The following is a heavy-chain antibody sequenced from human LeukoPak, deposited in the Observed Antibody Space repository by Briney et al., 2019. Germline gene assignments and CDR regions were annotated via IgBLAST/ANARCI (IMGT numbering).Heavy chain of an antibody. CDR1: GGSISSSSYY. V-gene: IGHV4-39*07. J-gene: IGHJ4*02. CDR3: AREIAVAGIIFDY. CDR2: IYTSGST. Sequence: SETLSLTCTVSGGSISSSSYYWGWIRQPPGKGLEWIGRIYTSGSTNYNPSLKSRVTMSVDTSKNQFSLKLSSVTAADTAVYYCAREIAVAGIIFDYWGQGTLVTVSS. D-gene: IGHD6-19*01.